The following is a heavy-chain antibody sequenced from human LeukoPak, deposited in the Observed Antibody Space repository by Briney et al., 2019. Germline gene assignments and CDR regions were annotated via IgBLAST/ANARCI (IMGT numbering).Heavy chain of an antibody. CDR3: ARDMDPRDYGDYGPRSGWFDP. J-gene: IGHJ5*02. CDR1: GGSISSYY. CDR2: IYYSGST. D-gene: IGHD4-17*01. Sequence: KPSETLSLTCTVSGGSISSYYWSWIRQPPGKGLEWIGYIYYSGSTNYNPSLKSRVTISVDTSKNQFSLKLSSVTAADTAVYYCARDMDPRDYGDYGPRSGWFDPWGQGTLVTVSS. V-gene: IGHV4-59*01.